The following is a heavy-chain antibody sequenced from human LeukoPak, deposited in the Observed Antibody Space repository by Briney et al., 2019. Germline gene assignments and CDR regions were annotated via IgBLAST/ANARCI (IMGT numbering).Heavy chain of an antibody. Sequence: SETLSLTCTVSGGSISSSSYYWGWIRQPPGKGLEWIGSIYYSGSTHYNPSLKSRVTISVDTSKNQFSLKLSSVTAADTAVYYCARATRRLLPFYFDYWGQGTLVTVSS. CDR2: IYYSGST. CDR3: ARATRRLLPFYFDY. V-gene: IGHV4-39*07. D-gene: IGHD3-22*01. J-gene: IGHJ4*02. CDR1: GGSISSSSYY.